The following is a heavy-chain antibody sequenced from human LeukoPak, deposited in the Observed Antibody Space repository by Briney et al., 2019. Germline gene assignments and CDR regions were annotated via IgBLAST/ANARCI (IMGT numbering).Heavy chain of an antibody. CDR1: GFTFSGST. D-gene: IGHD1-26*01. J-gene: IGHJ3*01. V-gene: IGHV3-73*01. Sequence: GGFLRLSCAASGFTFSGSTMHWVRQASGKGLEWVGRIRSKGNSYATAYAASVKGRFTISREDSKNMAYLQMSSLKTEDTAVYYCTGGIVGASDAFDVWGQGTMVTVSA. CDR3: TGGIVGASDAFDV. CDR2: IRSKGNSYAT.